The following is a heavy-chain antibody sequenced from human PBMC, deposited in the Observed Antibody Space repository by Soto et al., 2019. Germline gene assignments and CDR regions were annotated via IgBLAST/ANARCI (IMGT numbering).Heavy chain of an antibody. CDR1: GGTFSSYA. V-gene: IGHV1-69*12. CDR2: IIPIFGTA. J-gene: IGHJ6*02. Sequence: QVQLVQSGAEVKKPGSSVKVSCKASGGTFSSYAISWVRQAPGQGLEWMGGIIPIFGTADYAQKFQGTVTITADESTSTAYMELSSLRSEDTAVYYCASVLELHYYYGMDGWGQGTTVTVSS. CDR3: ASVLELHYYYGMDG. D-gene: IGHD1-7*01.